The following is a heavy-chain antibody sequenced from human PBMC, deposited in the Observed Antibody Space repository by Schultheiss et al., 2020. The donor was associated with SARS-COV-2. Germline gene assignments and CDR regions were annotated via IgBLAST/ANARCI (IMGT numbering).Heavy chain of an antibody. CDR2: IYSGGST. D-gene: IGHD2-21*02. CDR3: ARDSCGGDCYSVGFDY. V-gene: IGHV3-66*01. Sequence: GGSLRLSCAASGFTVSSNYMSWVRQAPGKGLEWVSVIYSGGSTYYADSVKGRFTISRDNSKNTLYLQMNSLRAEDTAVYYCARDSCGGDCYSVGFDYWGQGTLVTVSS. J-gene: IGHJ4*02. CDR1: GFTVSSNY.